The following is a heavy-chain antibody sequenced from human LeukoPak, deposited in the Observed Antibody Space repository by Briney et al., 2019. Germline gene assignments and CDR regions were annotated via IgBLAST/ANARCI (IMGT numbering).Heavy chain of an antibody. V-gene: IGHV3-30*02. CDR1: GFTFSNYG. Sequence: QPGGSLRLSCAASGFTFSNYGMHWVRQAPGKGLEWLTFIRYDGSDKYYADSVKGRFTISRDNSKNTLYLQMNSLRAEDTAVYYCAKMLATIGFGHYFDYWGQRTLVTVSS. D-gene: IGHD5-12*01. CDR2: IRYDGSDK. CDR3: AKMLATIGFGHYFDY. J-gene: IGHJ4*02.